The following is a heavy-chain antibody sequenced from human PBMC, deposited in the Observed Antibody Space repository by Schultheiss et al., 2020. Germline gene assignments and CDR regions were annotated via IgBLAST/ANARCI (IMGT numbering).Heavy chain of an antibody. CDR2: ISAYNGNT. V-gene: IGHV1-18*01. CDR3: ARGRGSWYREYFQH. Sequence: ASVKVSCKASGYTFTSYGLSWVRQAPGQGLEWMGWISAYNGNTNYAQKLQGRVTMTRNTSISTAYMELSSLRSDDTAVYYCARGRGSWYREYFQHWGQGTLVNGSA. CDR1: GYTFTSYG. D-gene: IGHD6-13*01. J-gene: IGHJ1*01.